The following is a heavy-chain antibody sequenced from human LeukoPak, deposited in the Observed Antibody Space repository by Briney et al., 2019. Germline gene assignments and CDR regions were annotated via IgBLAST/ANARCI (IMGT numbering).Heavy chain of an antibody. CDR3: AKDSNYLYYYYGMDV. V-gene: IGHV3-23*01. CDR1: GFTFSSYG. J-gene: IGHJ6*02. CDR2: ISGSGGST. Sequence: GGSLRHSCVASGFTFSSYGMSWVRQAPGKGLEWVSIISGSGGSTYYADSVKGRFTISRDNSKNTLYLQMNSLRAEDTAVYYCAKDSNYLYYYYGMDVWGQGTTVTVSS. D-gene: IGHD4-11*01.